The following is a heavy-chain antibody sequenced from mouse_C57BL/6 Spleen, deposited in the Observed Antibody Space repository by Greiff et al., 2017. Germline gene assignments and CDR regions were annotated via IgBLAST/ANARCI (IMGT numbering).Heavy chain of an antibody. CDR1: GYTFTSYW. V-gene: IGHV1-53*01. CDR2: INPSNGGT. Sequence: QVQLQQPGPELVKPGASVKLSCKASGYTFTSYWMHWVKQRPGQGLEWIGNINPSNGGTNYNEKCKSKATLTVDKSSSTAYMQLSLLTSEDSAVYYFSRSTVGYDGWDYYSMDYWGQGTSVTVSS. CDR3: SRSTVGYDGWDYYSMDY. D-gene: IGHD2-2*01. J-gene: IGHJ4*01.